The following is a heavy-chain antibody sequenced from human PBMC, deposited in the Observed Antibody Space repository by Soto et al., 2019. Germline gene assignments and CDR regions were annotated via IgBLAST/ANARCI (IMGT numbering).Heavy chain of an antibody. CDR1: GFTFSNYF. Sequence: GGSLRLSCSASGFTFSNYFMHWVRQAPGKGLEWVAVISYDGSNKYYADSVRGRFTISRDNSKNTLFLQMNSLRPEDTAVYYCAKDQYQLIRRCYGLDVWGQGTTVTVSS. D-gene: IGHD2-2*01. J-gene: IGHJ6*02. CDR3: AKDQYQLIRRCYGLDV. CDR2: ISYDGSNK. V-gene: IGHV3-30*18.